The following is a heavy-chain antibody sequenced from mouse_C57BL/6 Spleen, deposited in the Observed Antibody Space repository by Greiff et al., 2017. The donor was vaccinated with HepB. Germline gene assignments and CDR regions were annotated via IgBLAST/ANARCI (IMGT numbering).Heavy chain of an antibody. CDR2: INYDGSST. Sequence: DVMLVESEGGLVQPGSSMKLSCTASGFTFSDYYMAWVRQVPEKGLEWVANINYDGSSTYYLDSLKSRFIISRDNAKNILYLQMSSLKSEDTATYYCARDRWLLRPYWYFDVWGTGTTVTVSS. CDR3: ARDRWLLRPYWYFDV. CDR1: GFTFSDYY. J-gene: IGHJ1*03. V-gene: IGHV5-16*01. D-gene: IGHD2-3*01.